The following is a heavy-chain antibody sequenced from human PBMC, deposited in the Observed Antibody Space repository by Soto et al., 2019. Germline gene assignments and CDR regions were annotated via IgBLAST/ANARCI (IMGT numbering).Heavy chain of an antibody. CDR2: ISGSGGST. V-gene: IGHV3-23*01. CDR3: AKDIRPTYYDMLTGYSTPLY. J-gene: IGHJ4*02. D-gene: IGHD3-9*01. Sequence: GGSLRLSCAASGFTFSSYAMSWVRQAPGKGLEWVSAISGSGGSTYYADSVKGRFTISRDNSKNTLYLQMNSLRAEDTAVYYCAKDIRPTYYDMLTGYSTPLYWGQGTLVTVSS. CDR1: GFTFSSYA.